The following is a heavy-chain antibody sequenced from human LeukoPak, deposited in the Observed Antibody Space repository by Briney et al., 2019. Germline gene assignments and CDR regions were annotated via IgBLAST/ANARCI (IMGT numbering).Heavy chain of an antibody. CDR2: ISSSGSTI. CDR1: GDSISSSY. D-gene: IGHD3-9*01. V-gene: IGHV3-48*03. CDR3: ARDPPNYDILTGYYKNYFDY. J-gene: IGHJ4*02. Sequence: LSLTCSVSGDSISSSYWSWIRQPPGKGLEWVSYISSSGSTIYYADSVKGRFTISRDNAKNSLHLQMNSLRAEDTAVYYCARDPPNYDILTGYYKNYFDYWGQGTLVAVSS.